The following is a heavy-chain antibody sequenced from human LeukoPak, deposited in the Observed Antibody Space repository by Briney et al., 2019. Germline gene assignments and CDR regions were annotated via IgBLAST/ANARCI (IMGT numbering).Heavy chain of an antibody. CDR1: GFAFSSYG. V-gene: IGHV3-33*01. Sequence: GTSLRLSCAASGFAFSSYGMHWVRQAPGKGLEWVAVIWFDGNTKYYADSVKGRFTLSRDNSKSTLYLQMSNLRAEDTAVYYCARDAYSSSWPDYYYYGMDVWGQGTTVTVSS. CDR2: IWFDGNTK. CDR3: ARDAYSSSWPDYYYYGMDV. J-gene: IGHJ6*02. D-gene: IGHD6-13*01.